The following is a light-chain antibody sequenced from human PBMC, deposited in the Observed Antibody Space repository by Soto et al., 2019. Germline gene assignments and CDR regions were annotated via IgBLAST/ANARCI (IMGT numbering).Light chain of an antibody. CDR3: SSYAGSSNV. CDR1: SSDVGGYNY. Sequence: QSVLTQPPSASGSPGQSVAISCTGTSSDVGGYNYVSWYQQHPGKAPKLIIYEVNKRPSGVPDRFSGSKSGNTASLTVSGLQAEDEAEYYCSSYAGSSNVFGTGTKVTVL. J-gene: IGLJ1*01. V-gene: IGLV2-8*01. CDR2: EVN.